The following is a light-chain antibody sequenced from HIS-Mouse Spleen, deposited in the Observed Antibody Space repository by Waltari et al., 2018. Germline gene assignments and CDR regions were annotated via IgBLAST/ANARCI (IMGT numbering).Light chain of an antibody. CDR1: KWGDNY. CDR2: QDS. V-gene: IGLV3-1*01. CDR3: QAWDSSTNVV. J-gene: IGLJ2*01. Sequence: SNELPNPPSLSLSQGQPPSITAPEDKWGDNYVAWYQQKPGQSPVLVIYQDSKRPSGIPERFSGSNSGNTATLTISGTQAMDEADYYCQAWDSSTNVVFGGGTKLTVL.